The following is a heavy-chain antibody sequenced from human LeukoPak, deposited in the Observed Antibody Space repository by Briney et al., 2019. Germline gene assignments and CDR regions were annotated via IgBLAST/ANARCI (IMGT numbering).Heavy chain of an antibody. CDR3: ARDRVTRGYSYGGFDY. CDR2: IYSGGST. CDR1: GFTVSSNY. D-gene: IGHD5-18*01. J-gene: IGHJ4*02. Sequence: GGSLRLSCAASGFTVSSNYMSWVRQAPGKGLERVSVIYSGGSTYYADSVKGRFTISRDNSKNTLYLQMNSLRAEDTAVYYCARDRVTRGYSYGGFDYWGQGTLVTVSS. V-gene: IGHV3-53*01.